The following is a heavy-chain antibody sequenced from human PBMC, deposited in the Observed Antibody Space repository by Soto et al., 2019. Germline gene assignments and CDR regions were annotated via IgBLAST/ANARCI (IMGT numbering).Heavy chain of an antibody. J-gene: IGHJ4*02. D-gene: IGHD3-22*01. Sequence: PGGSLRLSCAASGFTFSNYAMSWVRQAPGKGQEWVSAISGSGGSTYYAESVKGRFNISRDNSKNTLYLQMNSLRAEDTAVYYCAKEDTPYYDSSGYLSYWGQGTLVTVSS. CDR1: GFTFSNYA. CDR3: AKEDTPYYDSSGYLSY. CDR2: ISGSGGST. V-gene: IGHV3-23*01.